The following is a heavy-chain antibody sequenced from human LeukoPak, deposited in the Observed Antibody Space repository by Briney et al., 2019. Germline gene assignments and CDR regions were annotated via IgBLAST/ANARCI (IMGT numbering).Heavy chain of an antibody. CDR2: FDPEDGET. J-gene: IGHJ4*02. V-gene: IGHV1-24*01. CDR3: ATVSSPAPSLRPSAAGTPLFDY. Sequence: ASVKVSCKVSGYTLTELSMHWVRPAPGKGLEWMGGFDPEDGETIYAQKFQGRVTMTEDTSTDTAYMELSSLRSEDTAVYYCATVSSPAPSLRPSAAGTPLFDYWGQGTLVTVSS. D-gene: IGHD6-13*01. CDR1: GYTLTELS.